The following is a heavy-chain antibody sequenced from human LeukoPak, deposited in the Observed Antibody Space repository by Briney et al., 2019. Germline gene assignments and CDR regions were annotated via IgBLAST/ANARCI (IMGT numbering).Heavy chain of an antibody. J-gene: IGHJ5*02. CDR1: GGSISSSIYY. CDR2: IYYSGST. CDR3: AREGCSSTSCPDGGYWFDP. D-gene: IGHD2-2*01. V-gene: IGHV4-39*07. Sequence: PSETLSLTCTVSGGSISSSIYYWGWIRQPPGKGLEWIGSIYYSGSTYYNPSLKSRVTISVDTSKNQFSLKLSSVTAADTAVYYCAREGCSSTSCPDGGYWFDPWGQGTLVTVSS.